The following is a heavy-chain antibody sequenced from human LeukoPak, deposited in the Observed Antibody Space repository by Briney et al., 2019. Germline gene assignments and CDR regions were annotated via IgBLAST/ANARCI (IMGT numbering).Heavy chain of an antibody. CDR3: ARPRSSIAAHDAFDI. V-gene: IGHV4-61*02. Sequence: SETLSLTCTVSGGSISSGNYYWSWIRQPAGKGLEWIGRIYTSESTDYNPSRKSRVTISVDTSKNQFSLKLSSVTAADTAVYYCARPRSSIAAHDAFDIWGQGTMVTVSS. D-gene: IGHD6-6*01. CDR1: GGSISSGNYY. J-gene: IGHJ3*02. CDR2: IYTSEST.